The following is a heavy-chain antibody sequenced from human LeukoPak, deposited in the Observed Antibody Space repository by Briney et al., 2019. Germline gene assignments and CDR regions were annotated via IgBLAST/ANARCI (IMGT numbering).Heavy chain of an antibody. D-gene: IGHD2-2*01. CDR1: GDSISSYF. J-gene: IGHJ4*02. Sequence: SETLSLTCTVSGDSISSYFWSWIRQPAGRGLEWIGRIYTSGSTNYNPSLKSRVTMSVDTSKNQFSLKLSSVTAADTAIYFCARGSTRYDYWGQGTLVTVSS. CDR3: ARGSTRYDY. CDR2: IYTSGST. V-gene: IGHV4-4*07.